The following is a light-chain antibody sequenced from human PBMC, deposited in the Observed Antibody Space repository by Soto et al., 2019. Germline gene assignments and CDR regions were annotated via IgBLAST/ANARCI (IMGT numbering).Light chain of an antibody. CDR2: AAS. Sequence: IQFTQSPSSLSASVGDRVALSCRAIQGIRSYLTWYQQKPGKAPKVLIYAASTWQTGVPSRFSGSGSGTEFTLTISSLQSEDFATYYCQQLNSYPITFGQGTRLEIK. J-gene: IGKJ5*01. V-gene: IGKV1-9*01. CDR3: QQLNSYPIT. CDR1: QGIRSY.